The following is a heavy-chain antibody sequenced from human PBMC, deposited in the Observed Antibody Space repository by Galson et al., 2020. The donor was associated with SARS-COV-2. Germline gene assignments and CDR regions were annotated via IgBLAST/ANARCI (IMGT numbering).Heavy chain of an antibody. CDR2: IYHSGST. V-gene: IGHV4-4*02. D-gene: IGHD3-22*01. CDR1: GGSISSSNW. CDR3: ARVRGYYDSSGRPDY. J-gene: IGHJ4*02. Sequence: SETLSLTCAVSGGSISSSNWWSWVRQPPGKGLEWIGEIYHSGSTNYNPSLKSRVTISVDKSKNQFSLKLSSVTAADTAVYYCARVRGYYDSSGRPDYWGQGTLVTVSS.